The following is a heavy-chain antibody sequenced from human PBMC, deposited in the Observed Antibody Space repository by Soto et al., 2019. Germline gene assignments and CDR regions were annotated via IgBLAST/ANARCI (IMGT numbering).Heavy chain of an antibody. D-gene: IGHD3-9*01. CDR3: ARDYYDILTGPGGFDY. J-gene: IGHJ4*02. V-gene: IGHV3-53*01. Sequence: ADPVKVRFTISRENSKNTLYLQMNSMRAEDTAVYYCARDYYDILTGPGGFDYLGQGTLVTVAS.